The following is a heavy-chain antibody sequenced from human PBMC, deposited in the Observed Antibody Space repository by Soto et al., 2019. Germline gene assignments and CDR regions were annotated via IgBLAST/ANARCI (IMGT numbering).Heavy chain of an antibody. J-gene: IGHJ3*02. CDR1: GFTFSNAW. V-gene: IGHV3-15*01. CDR3: TTRITMIENSRRDAFDI. D-gene: IGHD3-22*01. Sequence: GGSLRLSCAASGFTFSNAWMSWVRQAPGKGLEWVGRIKSKTDGGTTDYAAPVKGRFTISRDDSKNTLYLQMNSLKTEDTAVYYCTTRITMIENSRRDAFDIWGQGTMVTVSS. CDR2: IKSKTDGGTT.